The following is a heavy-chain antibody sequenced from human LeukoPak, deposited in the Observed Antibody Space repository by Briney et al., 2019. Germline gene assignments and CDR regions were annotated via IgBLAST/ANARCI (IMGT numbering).Heavy chain of an antibody. Sequence: SETLSLTCTVSGGSISSSSYYWGWLRQPPRKGLQWIGSIDYSGSTYYNPSLKSRVAISVDTSKNQFSLKLSSVTAADTAVYYCARVDPDSSSTLEVFDYWGQGTLVTVSS. J-gene: IGHJ4*02. CDR3: ARVDPDSSSTLEVFDY. D-gene: IGHD6-6*01. V-gene: IGHV4-39*01. CDR2: IDYSGST. CDR1: GGSISSSSYY.